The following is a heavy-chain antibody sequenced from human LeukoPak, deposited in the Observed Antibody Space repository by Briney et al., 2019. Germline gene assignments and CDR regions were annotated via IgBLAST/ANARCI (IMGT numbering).Heavy chain of an antibody. CDR2: IYYSGST. Sequence: SETLSLTCTVSGGSISSYYWSWIRQPPGKGLEWIGYIYYSGSTNYNPSLKSRVTISVDTSKNQFSLKLSSVTAADTAVYYCARDPRTTEADYWGQGTLVTVSS. J-gene: IGHJ4*02. D-gene: IGHD4-17*01. CDR3: ARDPRTTEADY. CDR1: GGSISSYY. V-gene: IGHV4-59*12.